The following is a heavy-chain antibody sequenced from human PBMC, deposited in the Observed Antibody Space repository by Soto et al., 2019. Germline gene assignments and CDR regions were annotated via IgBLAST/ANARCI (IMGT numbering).Heavy chain of an antibody. CDR2: IWYDGSNK. CDR3: ERVLAVADAMGNYGLDV. V-gene: IGHV3-33*01. CDR1: GFTFSSYG. J-gene: IGHJ6*02. Sequence: QVQLVESGGGVVQPGRSLRLSCAASGFTFSSYGMHWVRQAPGKGLEWVAVIWYDGSNKYYADSVKGRFTISRDNSKNLLYLQMSIRRAEETAEYYWERVLAVADAMGNYGLDVWGQGTTVTVSS. D-gene: IGHD3-3*02.